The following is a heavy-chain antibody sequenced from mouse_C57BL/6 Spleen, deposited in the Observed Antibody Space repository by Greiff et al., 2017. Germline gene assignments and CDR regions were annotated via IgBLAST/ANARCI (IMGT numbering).Heavy chain of an antibody. Sequence: QVQLKESGAELVKPGASVKISCKASGYAFSSYWMNWVKQRPGKGLEWIGQIYPGDGDTNYNGKFKGKATLTADKSSSTAYMQLSSLTSEDSAVYFCARDYGSSTGFAYWGQGTLVTVSA. CDR3: ARDYGSSTGFAY. J-gene: IGHJ3*01. CDR2: IYPGDGDT. V-gene: IGHV1-80*01. CDR1: GYAFSSYW. D-gene: IGHD1-1*01.